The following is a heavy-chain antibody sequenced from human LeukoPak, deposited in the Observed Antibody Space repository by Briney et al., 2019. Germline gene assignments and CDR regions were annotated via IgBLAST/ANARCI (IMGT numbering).Heavy chain of an antibody. D-gene: IGHD5-12*01. CDR1: GFTFSTYD. J-gene: IGHJ4*02. Sequence: PGGSLSLSCAASGFTFSTYDMNWLRQSSGKGLEWVSTIIGSGGSTYYADSVKCRFTISRDSSKNTLSLQMNSMRAEDTAVYYCAAGRSGYDQFDYWGQGTLVTVSS. V-gene: IGHV3-23*01. CDR2: IIGSGGST. CDR3: AAGRSGYDQFDY.